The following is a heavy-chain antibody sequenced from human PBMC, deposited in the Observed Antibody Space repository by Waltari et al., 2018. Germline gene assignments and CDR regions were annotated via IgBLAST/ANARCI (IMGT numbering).Heavy chain of an antibody. CDR1: GFTFSNAW. J-gene: IGHJ4*02. V-gene: IGHV3-15*01. CDR2: IKSKTDGGTT. D-gene: IGHD4-17*01. Sequence: EVQLVESGGGLVKPGGSLRLSCAASGFTFSNAWMRWVRPAPGKGLEWVGRIKSKTDGGTTDYAAPVKGRFTISRDDSKNTLYLQMNSLKTEDTAVYYCTTVGWPNYGGIDYWGQGTLVTVSS. CDR3: TTVGWPNYGGIDY.